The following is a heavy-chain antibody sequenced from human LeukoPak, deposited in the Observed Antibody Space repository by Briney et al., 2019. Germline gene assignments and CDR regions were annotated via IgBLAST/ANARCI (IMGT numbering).Heavy chain of an antibody. CDR2: FIYSGGGT. J-gene: IGHJ4*02. CDR3: AKDRRPDGVYDLDY. D-gene: IGHD5/OR15-5a*01. CDR1: GFIFSNYA. Sequence: GASLRLSCAASGFIFSNYAMNWVRQAPGKGLEWVSFIYSGGGTKYADPVRGRFTISRDNSRNTLYLQMSSLRSEDTAVYYCAKDRRPDGVYDLDYWGQGTLVTVSS. V-gene: IGHV3-23*01.